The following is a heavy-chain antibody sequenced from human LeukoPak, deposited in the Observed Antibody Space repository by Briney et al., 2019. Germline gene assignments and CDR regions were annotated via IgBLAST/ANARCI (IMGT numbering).Heavy chain of an antibody. Sequence: GGSLRLSCAAAGFTVSSYAMRWVRQAPGKGRGWGAVIAYDGSNKSYAESVEGRFTISRANSKNTLYLQMNSLRAEDTAVYYCARGSPRYCSSTSCYTDHGMDVWGQGTTVTVSS. CDR2: IAYDGSNK. CDR1: GFTVSSYA. V-gene: IGHV3-30-3*01. J-gene: IGHJ6*02. D-gene: IGHD2-2*02. CDR3: ARGSPRYCSSTSCYTDHGMDV.